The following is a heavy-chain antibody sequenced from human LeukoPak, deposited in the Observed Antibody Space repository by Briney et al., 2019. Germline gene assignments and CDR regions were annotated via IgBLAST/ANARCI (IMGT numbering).Heavy chain of an antibody. CDR2: VYTSGST. CDR1: GYSISNGYY. CDR3: ARATRSCSSTSCYNYYYYMDV. D-gene: IGHD2-2*02. Sequence: PSETLSLTCTVSGYSISNGYYWDWIRQPPGRGLEWIGRVYTSGSTNYNPSLKSRVTISVDTSKIQFSLKMSSVTAADTAVYYCARATRSCSSTSCYNYYYYMDVWGKGTTVTVSS. J-gene: IGHJ6*03. V-gene: IGHV4-38-2*02.